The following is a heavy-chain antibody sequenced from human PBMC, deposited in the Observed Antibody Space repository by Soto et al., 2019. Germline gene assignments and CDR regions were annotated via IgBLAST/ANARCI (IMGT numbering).Heavy chain of an antibody. Sequence: EVQLVESGGGLIQPGGSLRLSCAASGFTVGSNYMSWVRQAPGKGLEWVSVIYSGASTYYADSVKGRFTISRDNSKNTLYLQMNSLRAEDTAVYYCARLAMVRGVREYYFDYWGQGTLVTVSS. J-gene: IGHJ4*02. D-gene: IGHD3-10*01. V-gene: IGHV3-53*01. CDR2: IYSGAST. CDR3: ARLAMVRGVREYYFDY. CDR1: GFTVGSNY.